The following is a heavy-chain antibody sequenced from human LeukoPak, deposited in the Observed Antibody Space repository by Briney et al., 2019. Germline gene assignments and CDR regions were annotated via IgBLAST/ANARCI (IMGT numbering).Heavy chain of an antibody. CDR1: GFTFSSYA. V-gene: IGHV3-30-3*01. Sequence: PGRSLRLSCAASGFTFSSYAMHWVCQAPGKGLEWVAVISYDGSNKYYADSVKGRFTISRDNSKNTLYLQMNSLRAEDTAVYYCARDSDYYYGSGSYWIWGQGTLVTVSS. D-gene: IGHD3-10*01. J-gene: IGHJ4*02. CDR3: ARDSDYYYGSGSYWI. CDR2: ISYDGSNK.